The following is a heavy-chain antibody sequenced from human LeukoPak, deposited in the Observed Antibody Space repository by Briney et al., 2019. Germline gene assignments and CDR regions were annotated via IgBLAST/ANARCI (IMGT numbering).Heavy chain of an antibody. CDR3: AKDDAWLQYND. D-gene: IGHD5-24*01. Sequence: GGSLRLSCTASGFTFSNYWMHWVRQAPGKGLVWVSRINTDGSSTSYADSVKGRFTVSRDNSKNTLYLQINSLRDEDTAVYYCAKDDAWLQYNDWGQGTLVTVSS. CDR1: GFTFSNYW. CDR2: INTDGSST. V-gene: IGHV3-74*01. J-gene: IGHJ4*02.